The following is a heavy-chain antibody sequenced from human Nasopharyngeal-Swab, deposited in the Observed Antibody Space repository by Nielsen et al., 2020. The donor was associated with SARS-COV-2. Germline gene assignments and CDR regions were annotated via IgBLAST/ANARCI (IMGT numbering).Heavy chain of an antibody. D-gene: IGHD2-21*01. CDR1: GFTLSSYA. Sequence: GGSLRLSCAASGFTLSSYAMGWVRQAPGKGLEWVSIISGSGDTTYYADSVKDRFTISRDNSKNTLYLQTNSLRVEDTAVYYCAKAPYLRGLDVWGQGTTVTVSS. J-gene: IGHJ6*02. V-gene: IGHV3-23*01. CDR3: AKAPYLRGLDV. CDR2: ISGSGDTT.